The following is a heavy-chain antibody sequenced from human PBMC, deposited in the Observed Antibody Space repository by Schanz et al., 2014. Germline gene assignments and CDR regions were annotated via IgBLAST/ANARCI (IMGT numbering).Heavy chain of an antibody. V-gene: IGHV1-69*02. J-gene: IGHJ4*02. CDR3: ARGYGDSPTDF. Sequence: QVQLVQSGAEVKKPGSSMKVSCKASGGTFNSYTINWVRQAPGQGLEWMGRIIPILCIANYAQKFQGRVTITADRSTSTAYMELSSLRSEDTAVYYCARGYGDSPTDFWGQGTLVTVSS. D-gene: IGHD4-17*01. CDR2: IIPILCIA. CDR1: GGTFNSYT.